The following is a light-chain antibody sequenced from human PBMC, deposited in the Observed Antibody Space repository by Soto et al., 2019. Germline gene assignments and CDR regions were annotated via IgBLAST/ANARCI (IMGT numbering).Light chain of an antibody. J-gene: IGKJ3*01. CDR1: QTISSW. Sequence: DIQMTQSPSTLSASVGDRVTITCRASQTISSWLAWYQQKPGKAPNLLIYDSSNLETGVPSRFSGSGSGTDFTFTISSLQPEDFATYYCQQYDTLRVTFGPGTKVDI. CDR3: QQYDTLRVT. V-gene: IGKV1-33*01. CDR2: DSS.